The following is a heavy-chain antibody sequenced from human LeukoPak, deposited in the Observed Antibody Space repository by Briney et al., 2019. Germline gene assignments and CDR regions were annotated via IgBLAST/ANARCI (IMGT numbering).Heavy chain of an antibody. V-gene: IGHV6-1*01. CDR1: GDSVSSKSAV. D-gene: IGHD5-24*01. CDR2: TYHRSKRYN. CDR3: ARGGDGYNFYNWFDP. J-gene: IGHJ5*02. Sequence: SQTLSLTCAISGDSVSSKSAVWNWIRQSPSRGLEWLGRTYHRSKRYNEYAVYVKSRITINPDTSKNQFSLQLSSVTPEDTAVYYCARGGDGYNFYNWFDPWGQGTLVTVSS.